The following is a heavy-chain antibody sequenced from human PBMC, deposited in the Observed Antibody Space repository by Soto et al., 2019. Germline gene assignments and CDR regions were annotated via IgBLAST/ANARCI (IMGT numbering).Heavy chain of an antibody. V-gene: IGHV3-30-3*01. D-gene: IGHD3-10*01. Sequence: GGSLRLSCAASGFTFSSYAMHWVRQAPGKGLAWVAVISYDGSNKYYADSVKGRFTISRDNSKNTLYLQMNSLRAEDTAVYYCARTMVRGVIVYYYDGMDVWGQGTTVTVSS. CDR3: ARTMVRGVIVYYYDGMDV. J-gene: IGHJ6*02. CDR1: GFTFSSYA. CDR2: ISYDGSNK.